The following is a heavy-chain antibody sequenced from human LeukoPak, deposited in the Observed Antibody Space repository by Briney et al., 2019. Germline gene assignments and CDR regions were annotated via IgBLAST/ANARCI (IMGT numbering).Heavy chain of an antibody. J-gene: IGHJ4*02. Sequence: SQTLSLTCTVSGGSISSGGYYWSWIRQPPGKGLEWIGHIHDSRSTNYNPSLKSRVTILVDTSKNQFSLKLSSVTAADTAVYYCARDPGGDGYSVDYFDSWGQGILVTVSS. CDR3: ARDPGGDGYSVDYFDS. CDR1: GGSISSGGYY. D-gene: IGHD5-24*01. V-gene: IGHV4-61*08. CDR2: IHDSRST.